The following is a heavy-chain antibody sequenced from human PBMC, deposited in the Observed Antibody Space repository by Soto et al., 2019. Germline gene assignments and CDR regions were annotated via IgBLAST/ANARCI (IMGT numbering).Heavy chain of an antibody. CDR3: ARGYHDFWSGYNVFLDV. CDR2: IYHSGST. J-gene: IGHJ6*02. V-gene: IGHV4-30-2*01. CDR1: GGSISSGGYS. D-gene: IGHD3-3*01. Sequence: QLQLQESGSGLVKPSQTLSLTCAVSGGSISSGGYSWSWIRQPPGKGLEWIGYIYHSGSTYYNPSLKSRVTISVDVSKNQFCVKVSSVSAADTTMYYCARGYHDFWSGYNVFLDVWGQGSTVTVSS.